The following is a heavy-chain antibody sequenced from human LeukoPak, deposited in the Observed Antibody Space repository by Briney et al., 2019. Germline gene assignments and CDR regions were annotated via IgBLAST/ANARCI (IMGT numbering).Heavy chain of an antibody. D-gene: IGHD3-9*01. CDR2: INPNSGGT. CDR3: ARTLHPSLTDY. Sequence: VASVTVSCKASGYTFTGYYMHWVRQAPGQGLEWMGRINPNSGGTNYAQKFQGRVTMTRDTSISTAYMELSRLRSDDTAVYYCARTLHPSLTDYWGQGTLVTVSS. J-gene: IGHJ4*02. V-gene: IGHV1-2*06. CDR1: GYTFTGYY.